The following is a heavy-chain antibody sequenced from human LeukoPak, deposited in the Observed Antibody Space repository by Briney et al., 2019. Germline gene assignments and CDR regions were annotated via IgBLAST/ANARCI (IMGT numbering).Heavy chain of an antibody. CDR1: GGSISSSSYY. J-gene: IGHJ4*02. V-gene: IGHV4-39*01. CDR3: ARRGGYKSFDY. Sequence: SETLSLTCTVSGGSISSSSYYWGWIRQPPGKGLEWIGNTYYSGNTYYNPSLKSRVTISVDTSKNQLSRNLSSVTAADTAVYYCARRGGYKSFDYWGQGTLVTVSS. CDR2: TYYSGNT. D-gene: IGHD1-14*01.